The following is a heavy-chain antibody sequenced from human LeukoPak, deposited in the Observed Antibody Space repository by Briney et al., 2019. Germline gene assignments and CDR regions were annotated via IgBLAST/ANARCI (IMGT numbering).Heavy chain of an antibody. V-gene: IGHV3-30*04. CDR2: IPHDGSNK. CDR3: ARSRLIRRGNWFDP. J-gene: IGHJ5*02. Sequence: GRSLRLSCAASGFNFSRYAMHWVRQAPGKGLEWVAVIPHDGSNKYYADSVKGRFTISRDNSKNTLYMQINTLRAEATAVYYCARSRLIRRGNWFDPWGQGTLVTVSS. D-gene: IGHD2-21*02. CDR1: GFNFSRYA.